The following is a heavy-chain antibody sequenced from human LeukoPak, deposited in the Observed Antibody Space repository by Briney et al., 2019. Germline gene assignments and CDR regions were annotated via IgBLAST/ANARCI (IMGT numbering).Heavy chain of an antibody. J-gene: IGHJ4*02. D-gene: IGHD2-2*01. V-gene: IGHV3-23*01. Sequence: GGSLRLSCAASGFTFSSYGMSWVRQAPGKGLEWVSAISGSGGSTYYADSVKGRFTISRDNSKNTLYLQMNSLRAEDTAVYYCAKYARQYCSSTSCLSGFDYWGQGTLVTVSS. CDR3: AKYARQYCSSTSCLSGFDY. CDR2: ISGSGGST. CDR1: GFTFSSYG.